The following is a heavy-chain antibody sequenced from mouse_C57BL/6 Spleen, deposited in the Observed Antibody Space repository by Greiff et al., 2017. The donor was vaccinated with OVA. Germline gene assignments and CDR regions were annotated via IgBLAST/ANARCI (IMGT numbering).Heavy chain of an antibody. D-gene: IGHD2-1*01. CDR1: GFTFSSYG. CDR3: ARQVGNYYFDY. V-gene: IGHV5-6*01. J-gene: IGHJ2*01. CDR2: ISSGGSYT. Sequence: VQLKESGGDLVKPGGSLKLSCAASGFTFSSYGMSWVRQTPDKRLEWVATISSGGSYTYYPDSVKGRFTISRDNAKNTLYLQMSSLKSEDTAMYYCARQVGNYYFDYWGQGTTLTVSS.